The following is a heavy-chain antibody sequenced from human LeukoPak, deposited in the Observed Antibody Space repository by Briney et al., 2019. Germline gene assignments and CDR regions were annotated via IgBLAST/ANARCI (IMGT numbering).Heavy chain of an antibody. J-gene: IGHJ4*02. D-gene: IGHD1-26*01. CDR3: ARGFRIVGAFYFDY. Sequence: GGSLRHSCAASGFTFSSYWMHWVRQAPGKGLVWVSRINSDGSSTSYADSVKGRFTISRDNAKNTLYLQMNSLRAEDTAVYYCARGFRIVGAFYFDYWGQGTLVTVSS. CDR1: GFTFSSYW. CDR2: INSDGSST. V-gene: IGHV3-74*01.